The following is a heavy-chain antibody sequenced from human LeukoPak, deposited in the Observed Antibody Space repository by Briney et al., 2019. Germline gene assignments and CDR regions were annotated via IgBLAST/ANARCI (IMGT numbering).Heavy chain of an antibody. CDR2: IYPGDSAT. CDR1: GNTFTNYW. J-gene: IGHJ4*02. Sequence: GESLKISCKGSGNTFTNYWIAWVRQMPGKGLECLGLIYPGDSATRYSPSFQGQVTISADKTIGTAYLQWSSLKASDTAMYYCARRRRDDYSYVSGYSFDYWGQGTLVTVSS. CDR3: ARRRRDDYSYVSGYSFDY. D-gene: IGHD5-24*01. V-gene: IGHV5-51*01.